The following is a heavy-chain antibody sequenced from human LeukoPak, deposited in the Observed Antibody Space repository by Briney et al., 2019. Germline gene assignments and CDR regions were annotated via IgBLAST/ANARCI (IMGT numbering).Heavy chain of an antibody. V-gene: IGHV3-48*01. J-gene: IGHJ4*02. CDR3: AREYNDAYYDYVWGSYRPLDY. CDR1: GFTFSSYS. D-gene: IGHD3-16*02. CDR2: ITGHSSTI. Sequence: GGSLRLSCAASGFTFSSYSMNWVRQAPGKGLEWVSYITGHSSTIYYADSVKGRFTISRDNAKNSVYLQMNSLSAEDTAVYYCAREYNDAYYDYVWGSYRPLDYWGQGTLVTVSS.